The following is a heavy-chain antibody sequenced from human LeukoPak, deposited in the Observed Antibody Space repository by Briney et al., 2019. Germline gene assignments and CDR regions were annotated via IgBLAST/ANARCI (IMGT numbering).Heavy chain of an antibody. CDR2: ISVSGNT. J-gene: IGHJ4*02. CDR3: ARDSTVVTGGTFDY. CDR1: GFTLSSYA. V-gene: IGHV3-23*01. Sequence: GGSLRLSCAASGFTLSSYAMSWVRQGPGKGLEWVSAISVSGNTYHADSVKGRFTISRDNAKNSLYLQMNSLRAEDTAVYYCARDSTVVTGGTFDYWGQGTLVTVSS. D-gene: IGHD4-23*01.